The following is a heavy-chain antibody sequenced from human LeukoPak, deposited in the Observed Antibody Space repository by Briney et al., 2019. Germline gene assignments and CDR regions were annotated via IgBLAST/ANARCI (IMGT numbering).Heavy chain of an antibody. CDR1: GGSISSYY. CDR3: ARHPPHVVVTALRSFDI. D-gene: IGHD2-21*02. CDR2: IYYSGNT. Sequence: SETLSLTCTVSGGSISSYYWSWIRQPPGKGLEWIGYIYYSGNTNYNPSLKSRVTISVDTSKNHFSLKLSSVTAADTAVYYCARHPPHVVVTALRSFDIWGQGTMVTVSS. V-gene: IGHV4-59*08. J-gene: IGHJ3*02.